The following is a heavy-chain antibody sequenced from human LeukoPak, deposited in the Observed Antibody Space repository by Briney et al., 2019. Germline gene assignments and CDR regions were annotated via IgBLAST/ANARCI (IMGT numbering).Heavy chain of an antibody. J-gene: IGHJ4*02. CDR2: VYTGGST. CDR3: ATSPASSCLDY. V-gene: IGHV3-53*01. CDR1: GFTFSDYY. Sequence: GGSLRLSCAASGFTFSDYYMSWIRQAPGKGLEWISVVYTGGSTYYADSVKGRFTISRDNSKNTLYLQMNSLRAEDTAVYYCATSPASSCLDYWGQGTLVTVSS. D-gene: IGHD6-13*01.